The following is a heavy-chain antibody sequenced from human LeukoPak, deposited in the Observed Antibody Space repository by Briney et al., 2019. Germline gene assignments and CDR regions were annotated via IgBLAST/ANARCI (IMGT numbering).Heavy chain of an antibody. D-gene: IGHD3-10*01. CDR2: ISGSGGST. Sequence: PGGSLRLSCAASGFTFSTSAMTWVRQAPGKGLEWVSAISGSGGSTYYADSVKGRFTISRDNSKNTLYLQMNSLRAEDTAVYYCAKAPVVNYYGSGSYFDYWGQGTLVTVSS. J-gene: IGHJ4*02. CDR3: AKAPVVNYYGSGSYFDY. CDR1: GFTFSTSA. V-gene: IGHV3-23*01.